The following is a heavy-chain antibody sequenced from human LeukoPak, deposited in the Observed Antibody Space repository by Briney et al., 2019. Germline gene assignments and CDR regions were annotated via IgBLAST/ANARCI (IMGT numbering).Heavy chain of an antibody. CDR2: IIPIFGTA. J-gene: IGHJ4*02. CDR3: AKARPGIYLPTDY. D-gene: IGHD3-10*01. Sequence: ASVKVSCKASGGTFSSYAISWVRQAPGQGLEWMGGIIPIFGTANYAQKFQGRVTITADESTSTAYMELSSLRSEDTAVYYCAKARPGIYLPTDYWGQGTLVTVSS. V-gene: IGHV1-69*13. CDR1: GGTFSSYA.